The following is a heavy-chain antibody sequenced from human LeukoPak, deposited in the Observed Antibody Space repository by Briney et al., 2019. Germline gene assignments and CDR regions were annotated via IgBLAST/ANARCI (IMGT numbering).Heavy chain of an antibody. V-gene: IGHV4-31*03. Sequence: TLSLTCTVSGGSISSGGYYWSWIRQHPGKGLEWIGYIYYSGSTYYNPSLKSRVTISVDTSKNQFSLKLSSVTAADTAVYYCVGQGVLTSALDYWGQGTLVTVSS. CDR3: VGQGVLTSALDY. CDR2: IYYSGST. J-gene: IGHJ4*02. CDR1: GGSISSGGYY.